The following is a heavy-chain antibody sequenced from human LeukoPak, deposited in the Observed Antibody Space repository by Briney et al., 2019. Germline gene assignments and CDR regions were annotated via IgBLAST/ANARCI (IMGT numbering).Heavy chain of an antibody. CDR2: ISAYNGNT. J-gene: IGHJ4*02. Sequence: GASVKVSCKASGYTFTSYGISWVRQAPGQVLEWMGWISAYNGNTNYVQKLQDRVTMTTDTSTSTAYMELRSLRSDDTAVYYCARTPFLYCSGGSCYSDFWGQGTLVTVSS. D-gene: IGHD2-15*01. CDR3: ARTPFLYCSGGSCYSDF. V-gene: IGHV1-18*01. CDR1: GYTFTSYG.